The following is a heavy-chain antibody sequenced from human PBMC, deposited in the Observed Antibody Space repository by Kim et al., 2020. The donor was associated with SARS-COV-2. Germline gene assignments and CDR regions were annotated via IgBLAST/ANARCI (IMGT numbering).Heavy chain of an antibody. Sequence: GGSLRLSCAASGLTFRSYEMNWVRQAPGKGLEWVAYIRGSGSSKYYADSVKGRFTISRDNAKNSLYLQMNGLRAEDTAVYYCAREVVVSPDAFDIWGQGTMVTVSS. D-gene: IGHD3-22*01. V-gene: IGHV3-48*03. CDR3: AREVVVSPDAFDI. CDR2: IRGSGSSK. J-gene: IGHJ3*02. CDR1: GLTFRSYE.